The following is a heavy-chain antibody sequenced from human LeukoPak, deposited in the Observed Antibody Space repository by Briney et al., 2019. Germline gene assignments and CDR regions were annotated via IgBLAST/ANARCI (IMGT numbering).Heavy chain of an antibody. V-gene: IGHV4-34*01. D-gene: IGHD2-21*02. Sequence: SETLSLTCAVYGGSFSGYYWSWIRQPPGKGLEWIGEINHSGSTNYNPSLKSRVTISVDTSKNRFSLKLSSVTAADTAVYYCASRTYCGGDCYYNYFDYWGQGTLVTVSS. J-gene: IGHJ4*02. CDR1: GGSFSGYY. CDR3: ASRTYCGGDCYYNYFDY. CDR2: INHSGST.